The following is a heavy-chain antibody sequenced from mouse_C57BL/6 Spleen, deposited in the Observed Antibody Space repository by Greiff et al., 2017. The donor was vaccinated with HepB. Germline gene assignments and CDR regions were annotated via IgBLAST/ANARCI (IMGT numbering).Heavy chain of an antibody. D-gene: IGHD2-5*01. J-gene: IGHJ2*01. Sequence: EVQLVESGGGLVQPKGSLKLSCAASGFSFNTYAMNWVRQAPGKGLEWVARIRSKSNNYATYYADSVKDRFTISRDDSESMLYLQMNNLKTEDTAMYYCVRQKSNYFGDYWGQGTTLTVSS. V-gene: IGHV10-1*01. CDR3: VRQKSNYFGDY. CDR1: GFSFNTYA. CDR2: IRSKSNNYAT.